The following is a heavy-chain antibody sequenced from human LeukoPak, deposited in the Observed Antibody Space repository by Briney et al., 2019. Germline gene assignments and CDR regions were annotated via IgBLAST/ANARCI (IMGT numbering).Heavy chain of an antibody. CDR1: GGTFSSYA. CDR2: IIPILGTA. J-gene: IGHJ6*03. D-gene: IGHD6-6*01. Sequence: GASVKVSCKASGGTFSSYAISWVRQAPGQGLEWMGRIIPILGTANYAQKFQGRVTITTDESTSTAYMELSSLRSEDTAVYYCARDHGYSSSGAYYYYMDVWGKGTTVTVSS. V-gene: IGHV1-69*11. CDR3: ARDHGYSSSGAYYYYMDV.